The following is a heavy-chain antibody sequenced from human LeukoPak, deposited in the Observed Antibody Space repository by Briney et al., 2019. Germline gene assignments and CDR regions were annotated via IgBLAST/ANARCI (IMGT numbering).Heavy chain of an antibody. V-gene: IGHV3-33*01. J-gene: IGHJ4*02. CDR2: IWYDGSNK. D-gene: IGHD6-19*01. CDR1: GFTFSSYG. CDR3: ARIGAGYSSGWYYFDY. Sequence: GGSLRLSCAASGFTFSSYGMHWVRQAPGKGLEWVVVIWYDGSNKYYADSVKGRFTISRDNSKNTLYLQMNSLRAEDTAVYYCARIGAGYSSGWYYFDYWGQGTLVTVSS.